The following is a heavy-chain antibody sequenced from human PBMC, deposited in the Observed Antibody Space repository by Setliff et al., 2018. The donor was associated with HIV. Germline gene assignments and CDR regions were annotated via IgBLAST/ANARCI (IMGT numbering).Heavy chain of an antibody. D-gene: IGHD6-19*01. CDR1: GYTFTDYY. J-gene: IGHJ4*01. V-gene: IGHV1-69-2*01. CDR2: VEPQHGET. Sequence: GASVKVSCKASGYTFTDYYMHWVQQAPGKGLEWMGRVEPQHGETIFAGKFQGRVTITADTSTDTAYMELSNLRSEDTAVYYCARNQGDASGWYAGDYWGHGTLVTV. CDR3: ARNQGDASGWYAGDY.